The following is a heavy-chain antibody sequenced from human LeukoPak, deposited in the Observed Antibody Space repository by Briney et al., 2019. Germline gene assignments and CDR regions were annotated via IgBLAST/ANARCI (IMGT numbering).Heavy chain of an antibody. CDR1: GYTFTGYY. CDR2: INPNSGGT. CDR3: ARDLYYSSSSPRSFDY. V-gene: IGHV1-2*06. Sequence: ASVKVSCKASGYTFTGYYMHWVRQAPGQGLEWMGRINPNSGGTNYAQKFQGRVTMTRDTSISTAYMALSRLRSDATAMYYCARDLYYSSSSPRSFDYWGQGTLVTVSS. D-gene: IGHD6-6*01. J-gene: IGHJ4*02.